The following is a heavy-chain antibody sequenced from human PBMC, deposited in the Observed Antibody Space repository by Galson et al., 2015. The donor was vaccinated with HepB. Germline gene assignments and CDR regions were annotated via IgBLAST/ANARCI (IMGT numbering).Heavy chain of an antibody. V-gene: IGHV3-30-3*01. CDR3: ARGGPSTEGWLLLLDAFDI. Sequence: SLRLSCAASGFTFSSYAMHWVRQAPGKGLEWVAVISYDGSNKYYADSVKGRFTISRDNSKNTLYLQMNSLRAEDTAVYYCARGGPSTEGWLLLLDAFDIWGQGTMVTVSS. CDR2: ISYDGSNK. J-gene: IGHJ3*02. D-gene: IGHD3-22*01. CDR1: GFTFSSYA.